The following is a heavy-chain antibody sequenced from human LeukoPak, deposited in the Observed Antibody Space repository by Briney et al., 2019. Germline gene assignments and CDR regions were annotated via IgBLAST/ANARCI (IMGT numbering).Heavy chain of an antibody. D-gene: IGHD3-3*01. J-gene: IGHJ3*02. CDR2: IVVGSGNT. CDR3: AADTYYDPPGGI. CDR1: GFTFTSSA. V-gene: IGHV1-58*01. Sequence: GASVKVSCKASGFTFTSSAVQWVRQARGQRLEWIGWIVVGSGNTNYAQKSQERVTITRDMSTSTAYMELSSLRSEDTAVYYCAADTYYDPPGGIWGQGTMVTVSS.